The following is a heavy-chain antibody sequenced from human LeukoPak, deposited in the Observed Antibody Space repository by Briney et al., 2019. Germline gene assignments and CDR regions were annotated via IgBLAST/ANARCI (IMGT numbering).Heavy chain of an antibody. Sequence: ASVKVSCKASGYTFTSYDINWVRQATGQGLEWMGWMNPNSGNTGYAQKFQGRVTMTRNTSISTAYMELSSLRSEDTAVYYCAKDQGGYFDWLYYFDYGGQGTLVTVSS. D-gene: IGHD3-9*01. CDR3: AKDQGGYFDWLYYFDY. CDR1: GYTFTSYD. V-gene: IGHV1-8*01. CDR2: MNPNSGNT. J-gene: IGHJ4*02.